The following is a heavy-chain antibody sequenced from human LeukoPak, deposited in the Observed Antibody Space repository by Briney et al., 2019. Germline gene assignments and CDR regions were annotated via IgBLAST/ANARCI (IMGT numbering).Heavy chain of an antibody. CDR2: INTDGGTT. V-gene: IGHV3-74*01. CDR1: GFTFSSYW. CDR3: ARVASGSWNWFDP. Sequence: GGSLRLSCAASGFTFSSYWMHWVRQAPGKGLVWVSRINTDGGTTTYADSAKGRFTISRDNAKSTLYLQMSSLRAEDAAMYYCARVASGSWNWFDPWGQGTLVTVSS. D-gene: IGHD1-26*01. J-gene: IGHJ5*02.